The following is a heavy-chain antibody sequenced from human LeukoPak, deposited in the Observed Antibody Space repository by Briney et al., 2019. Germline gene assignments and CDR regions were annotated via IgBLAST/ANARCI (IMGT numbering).Heavy chain of an antibody. Sequence: GGSLRLSCAASGFTFSSYPMHWVRLAPGKGLEWVAVISYDGSNTYYADSVKGRFTISRDNSKITLYLQMNSLRPEDTAFYYCARVTLSSGWLFNAFDIWGQGTMVTVSS. V-gene: IGHV3-30-3*01. J-gene: IGHJ3*02. D-gene: IGHD6-19*01. CDR2: ISYDGSNT. CDR3: ARVTLSSGWLFNAFDI. CDR1: GFTFSSYP.